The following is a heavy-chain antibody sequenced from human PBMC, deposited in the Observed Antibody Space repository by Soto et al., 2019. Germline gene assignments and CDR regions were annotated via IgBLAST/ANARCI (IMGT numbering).Heavy chain of an antibody. J-gene: IGHJ4*02. CDR1: GYTFASHY. CDR3: GRDTSGLDY. Sequence: QVQLVQSGAEVKKPGASVKVSCQASGYTFASHYIHWVRQAPGQGLEWMGVINPNGGNTRYAQRFQDRLNLTTDTPTNTVYLDLSSLSSDDTAVYYCGRDTSGLDYWGQGTLVTVSS. CDR2: INPNGGNT. V-gene: IGHV1-46*01.